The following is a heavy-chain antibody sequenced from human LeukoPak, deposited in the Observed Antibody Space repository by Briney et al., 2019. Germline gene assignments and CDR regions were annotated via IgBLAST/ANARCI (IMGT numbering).Heavy chain of an antibody. V-gene: IGHV3-30-3*01. Sequence: GGSLRLSCAASGFTFSSYAMHWVRQAPGKGLEWVAVISYDGSNKYYADSVKGRFTISRDNSKNTLYLQMNSLRAEDTAVYYCARDRTPPRIAVAGTIDYWGQGTLATVSS. J-gene: IGHJ4*02. CDR1: GFTFSSYA. CDR2: ISYDGSNK. D-gene: IGHD6-19*01. CDR3: ARDRTPPRIAVAGTIDY.